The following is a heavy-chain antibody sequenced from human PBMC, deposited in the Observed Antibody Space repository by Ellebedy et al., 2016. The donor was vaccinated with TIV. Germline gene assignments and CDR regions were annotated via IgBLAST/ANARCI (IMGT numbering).Heavy chain of an antibody. Sequence: MPSETLSLTCTVSGDSMSTYYWGWIRQPPGKGLEWIGNIYYSGSTDYNPSLKSRVTISVDTSKNQFSLKLSSVTAAETAVYYCARESHRDYYAPRFDYWGQGILVTVSS. V-gene: IGHV4-59*01. CDR1: GDSMSTYY. J-gene: IGHJ4*02. CDR3: ARESHRDYYAPRFDY. CDR2: IYYSGST. D-gene: IGHD3-10*01.